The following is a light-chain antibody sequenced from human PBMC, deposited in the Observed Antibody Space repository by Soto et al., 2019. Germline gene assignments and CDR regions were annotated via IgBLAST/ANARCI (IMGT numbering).Light chain of an antibody. V-gene: IGLV2-14*01. Sequence: QSALTQPASVSGSPGQSITISCTGTSSDVGGYNYVSWYQQHPGKAPKLMIYDVSNRPSGVSNRFSGSKSGNTASLTISGLQAEDEAYYYCSSYTSSSTLEFCGGTQLTVL. CDR2: DVS. CDR3: SSYTSSSTLE. J-gene: IGLJ3*02. CDR1: SSDVGGYNY.